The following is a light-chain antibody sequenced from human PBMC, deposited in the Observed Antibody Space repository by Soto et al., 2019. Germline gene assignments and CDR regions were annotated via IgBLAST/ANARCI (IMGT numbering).Light chain of an antibody. CDR1: QSVSSSY. V-gene: IGKV3-20*01. Sequence: ELVLTQSPGTLYLSPGERATLSCRASQSVSSSYLAWYQQKPGQAPRLLIYGASSRATGIPDRFSGSGSGTDFTLTISRLEPEDFAVYYCQQGSTFGQGTKLEIK. J-gene: IGKJ2*01. CDR3: QQGST. CDR2: GAS.